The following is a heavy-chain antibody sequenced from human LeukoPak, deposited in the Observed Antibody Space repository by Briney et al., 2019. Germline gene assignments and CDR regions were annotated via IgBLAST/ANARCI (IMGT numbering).Heavy chain of an antibody. Sequence: PSETLSLTCTVSGGSISSYYWSWIRQPPGKGLEWIGYIYCSGSTNYNPSLKSRVTISVDTSKNQFSLTLSSVTAADTAVYYCARDPYYYDSSGYSSSHAFDIWGQGTMVTVSS. V-gene: IGHV4-59*01. J-gene: IGHJ3*02. D-gene: IGHD3-22*01. CDR3: ARDPYYYDSSGYSSSHAFDI. CDR2: IYCSGST. CDR1: GGSISSYY.